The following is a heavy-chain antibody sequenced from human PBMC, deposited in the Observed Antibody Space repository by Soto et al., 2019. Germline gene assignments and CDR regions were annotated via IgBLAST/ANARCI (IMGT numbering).Heavy chain of an antibody. CDR1: GGTFRTSA. V-gene: IGHV1-69*05. D-gene: IGHD3-3*02. CDR3: ARDKDRQQLGGNYYYIMDV. CDR2: IMPVFPTP. J-gene: IGHJ6*01. Sequence: QVQLVQSGAEVKKPGSSVKVSCKTSGGTFRTSAISWVRQAPGQGLEWMGGIMPVFPTPDYAQKFQGRVTSTTDXXTSTAYMELSSLRSEDTAVYYCARDKDRQQLGGNYYYIMDVWGQGTTVTVSS.